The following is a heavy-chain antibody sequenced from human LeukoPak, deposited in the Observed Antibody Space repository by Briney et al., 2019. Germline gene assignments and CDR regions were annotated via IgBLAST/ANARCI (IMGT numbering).Heavy chain of an antibody. CDR3: ARAAYYYDSSGYYTISNFDY. D-gene: IGHD3-22*01. CDR2: IYHSGST. Sequence: SQTLSLTCAVSGGSISSGGYSWSWIRQPPGKGLEWIGYIYHSGSTYYNPSLKSRVTISVDRSKNQFSLKLSFVTAADTAVYYCARAAYYYDSSGYYTISNFDYWGQGTLVTVSS. J-gene: IGHJ4*02. CDR1: GGSISSGGYS. V-gene: IGHV4-30-2*01.